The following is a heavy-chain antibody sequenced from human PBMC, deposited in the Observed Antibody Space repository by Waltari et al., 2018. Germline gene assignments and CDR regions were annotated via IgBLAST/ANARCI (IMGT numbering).Heavy chain of an antibody. CDR1: GYSISSGYY. CDR2: IYHSGST. CDR3: ARDTPAPRITGATSVDY. D-gene: IGHD1-20*01. V-gene: IGHV4-38-2*02. Sequence: QVQLQESGPGLVKPSETLSLTCAVSGYSISSGYYWGWIRQPPGKGLEWIGSIYHSGSTFYNPSLKSRVTISVDTSKNQSSLKLSSVTAADTAVYYCARDTPAPRITGATSVDYWGQGTLVTVSS. J-gene: IGHJ4*02.